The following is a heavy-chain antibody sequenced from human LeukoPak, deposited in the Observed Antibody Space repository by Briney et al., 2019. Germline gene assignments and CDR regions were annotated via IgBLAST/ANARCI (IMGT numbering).Heavy chain of an antibody. V-gene: IGHV3-21*01. D-gene: IGHD1-1*01. Sequence: GGSLRLSCAASGFTFSSYEMNWVRQAPGKGLEWVASISSTGSYIYYADSGKGRFTISRDNAKKSLYLQMNSLRAEDTAGYYCARVVTVAWSERRPGYFYMDVWGKGTTVTVSS. CDR2: ISSTGSYI. CDR1: GFTFSSYE. J-gene: IGHJ6*03. CDR3: ARVVTVAWSERRPGYFYMDV.